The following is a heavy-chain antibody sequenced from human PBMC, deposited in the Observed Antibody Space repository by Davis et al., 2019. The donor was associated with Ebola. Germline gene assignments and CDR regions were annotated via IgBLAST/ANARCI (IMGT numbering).Heavy chain of an antibody. Sequence: SETLSLTCAVYGGSFSGYYWSWIRQPPGKGLEWIGEINHSGSTNYNPSLKSRVTISVDTSKNQFSLKLSSVTAADTAVYYGARVPLVRYDYIWGSYRKYYYGMDVWGQGTTVTVSS. CDR1: GGSFSGYY. J-gene: IGHJ6*02. D-gene: IGHD3-16*02. CDR3: ARVPLVRYDYIWGSYRKYYYGMDV. CDR2: INHSGST. V-gene: IGHV4-34*01.